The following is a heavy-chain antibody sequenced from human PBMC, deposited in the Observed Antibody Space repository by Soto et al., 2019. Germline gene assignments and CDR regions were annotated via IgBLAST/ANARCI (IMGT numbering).Heavy chain of an antibody. J-gene: IGHJ4*02. Sequence: LALTCAVYGGSFSGYYWSWIRQPPGKGLEWIGEINHSGSTNYNPSLKSRVTISVDTSKNQFSLKLSSVTAADTAVYYCARGPTVAFDYWGQGTLVTVSS. V-gene: IGHV4-34*01. CDR3: ARGPTVAFDY. CDR2: INHSGST. CDR1: GGSFSGYY.